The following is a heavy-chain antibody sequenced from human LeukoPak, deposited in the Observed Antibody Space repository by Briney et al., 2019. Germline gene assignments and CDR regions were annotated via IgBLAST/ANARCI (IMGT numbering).Heavy chain of an antibody. CDR3: AKDRIAARLSFDY. CDR2: ISGSSSYI. J-gene: IGHJ4*02. D-gene: IGHD6-6*01. Sequence: GGSLRLSCAASGFTFSSYSMNWVRQAPGKGLEWVSSISGSSSYIYYADSVKGRFTISRDNSKNTLYLQMNSLRAEDTAVYYCAKDRIAARLSFDYWGQGTLVTVSS. V-gene: IGHV3-21*01. CDR1: GFTFSSYS.